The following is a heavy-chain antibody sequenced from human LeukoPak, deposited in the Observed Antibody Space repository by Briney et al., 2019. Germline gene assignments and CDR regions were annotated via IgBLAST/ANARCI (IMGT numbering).Heavy chain of an antibody. V-gene: IGHV1-46*01. Sequence: ASVNVSFTASGYTFTSYYMHWVRQAPGQGLEWMGIINPSGGSTSYAQKFQGRVTMTRDTSTSTVYMELSSLRSEDTAVYYCASSPRSRDPLDYWGQGTLVTVSS. J-gene: IGHJ4*02. CDR1: GYTFTSYY. CDR2: INPSGGST. CDR3: ASSPRSRDPLDY.